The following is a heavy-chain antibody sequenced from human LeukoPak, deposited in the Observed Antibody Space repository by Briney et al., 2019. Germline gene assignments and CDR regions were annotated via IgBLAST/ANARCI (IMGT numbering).Heavy chain of an antibody. D-gene: IGHD1-26*01. CDR2: IYFSGST. J-gene: IGHJ4*02. V-gene: IGHV4-39*01. CDR3: ARHLLLGPCDS. CDR1: GGSIRSSSQD. Sequence: SETLSLTCTVFGGSIRSSSQDWGWIRQPPGEGLEWIGSIYFSGSTYYSPSLKSRVTISVDPSTNQFSLKLSSVTAADTAVYFCARHLLLGPCDSWRQGTLVTVSS.